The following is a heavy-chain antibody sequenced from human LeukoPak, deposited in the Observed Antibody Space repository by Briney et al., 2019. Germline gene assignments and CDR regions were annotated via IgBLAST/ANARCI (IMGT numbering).Heavy chain of an antibody. Sequence: LTGGSLRLSCAASGFTFDDYAMHWVRHGPGKGLEWVSAISGDGGRTYYADSVKGRFTICRENSKNSLYLQMNSLRTEDTALYYCAKGSSWFDYWGQGTLVTVSS. D-gene: IGHD6-13*01. CDR3: AKGSSWFDY. J-gene: IGHJ4*02. V-gene: IGHV3-43*02. CDR1: GFTFDDYA. CDR2: ISGDGGRT.